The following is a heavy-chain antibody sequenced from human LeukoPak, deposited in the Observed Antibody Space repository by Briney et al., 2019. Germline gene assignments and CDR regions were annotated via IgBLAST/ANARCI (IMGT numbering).Heavy chain of an antibody. J-gene: IGHJ6*02. D-gene: IGHD3-10*01. CDR1: GFGFSSYA. CDR3: ARGKIRHLGYNDYYKALDV. CDR2: MWSDGDRK. V-gene: IGHV3-33*01. Sequence: PGTSLRLSCSASGFGFSSYAIHWVRQAPGKGLEWLALMWSDGDRKYYGDSVKGRFTISGDKSKNTVYLEMDSLRDEDTAIYYCARGKIRHLGYNDYYKALDVWGQGTTVSVS.